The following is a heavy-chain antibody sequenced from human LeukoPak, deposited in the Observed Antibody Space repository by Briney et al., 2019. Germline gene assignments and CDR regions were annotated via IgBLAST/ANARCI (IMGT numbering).Heavy chain of an antibody. J-gene: IGHJ4*02. D-gene: IGHD2-8*02. CDR1: GFTFDDYA. Sequence: GGSLRLSCTASGFTFDDYAIHWVRQAPGKGLEWVSGLSWNSGSIAYADSVRGRFTISRDNSKSTLSLQMNSLRAEDTAIYYCATYRQVLLPFESWGQGTLVTVSS. CDR2: LSWNSGSI. V-gene: IGHV3-9*01. CDR3: ATYRQVLLPFES.